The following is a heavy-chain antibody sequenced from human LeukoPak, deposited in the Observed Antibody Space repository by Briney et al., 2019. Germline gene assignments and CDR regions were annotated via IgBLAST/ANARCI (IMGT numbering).Heavy chain of an antibody. V-gene: IGHV1-18*01. CDR1: GYTFTSYG. D-gene: IGHD3-22*01. Sequence: ASVKVSCMASGYTFTSYGISWVRQAPGQGLEWMGWISAYNGNTNYAQKLQGRVTMTTDTSTSTAYMELRSLRSDDTAVYYCARDHDSSGPAGDFDYWGQGTLVTVSS. CDR3: ARDHDSSGPAGDFDY. J-gene: IGHJ4*02. CDR2: ISAYNGNT.